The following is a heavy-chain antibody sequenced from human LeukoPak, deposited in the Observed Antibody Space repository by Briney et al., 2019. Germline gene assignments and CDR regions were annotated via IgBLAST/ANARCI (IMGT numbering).Heavy chain of an antibody. V-gene: IGHV4-59*01. D-gene: IGHD2-15*01. CDR3: AILAEYCNSGSCYLGWFDP. J-gene: IGHJ5*02. CDR1: GDSISSYY. Sequence: PSETLSLTCTVSGDSISSYYCSWIRQTPGKGLESIGYMYDSGSTNYNPSLKSRVTMSIDTSKNQFSPKLSSVTAADTAVYYCAILAEYCNSGSCYLGWFDPWGQGTLVTVSS. CDR2: MYDSGST.